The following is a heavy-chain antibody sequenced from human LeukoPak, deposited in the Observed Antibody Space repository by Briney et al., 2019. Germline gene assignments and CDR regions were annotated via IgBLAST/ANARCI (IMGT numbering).Heavy chain of an antibody. Sequence: SETLSLTCAVSGGSISSLNLWSWLRQPPGKGLEWVGEMYLDGRTNFHPSVRGRVTIFIDKLKNQLSLQLTSVTAADTAVYYCAREVAPHGPAGDWGQGTLVIVSS. J-gene: IGHJ4*02. D-gene: IGHD1-14*01. V-gene: IGHV4-4*02. CDR3: AREVAPHGPAGD. CDR2: MYLDGRT. CDR1: GGSISSLNL.